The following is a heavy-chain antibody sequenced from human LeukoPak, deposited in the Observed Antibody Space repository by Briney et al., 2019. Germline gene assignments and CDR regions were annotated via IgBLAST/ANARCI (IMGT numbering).Heavy chain of an antibody. CDR3: ARSYSNHLFGMDV. J-gene: IGHJ6*02. CDR2: MCSGGST. Sequence: QPGGSLRLSCAAAGFTVSSYYMTWVRQAPGKGLEWVSVMCSGGSTYYADSVKGRVAISRDNSQNTVFLQMNSVSVEDRAVYYCARSYSNHLFGMDVWGQGTAVTVPS. D-gene: IGHD4-11*01. V-gene: IGHV3-66*01. CDR1: GFTVSSYY.